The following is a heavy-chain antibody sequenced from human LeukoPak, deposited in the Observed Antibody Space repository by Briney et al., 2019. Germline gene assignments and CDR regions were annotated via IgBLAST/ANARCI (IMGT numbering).Heavy chain of an antibody. V-gene: IGHV3-48*02. CDR2: ITTCCSSV. CDR1: GITFCSNS. D-gene: IGHD6-19*01. CDR3: AGSLAVSSVLGLDI. J-gene: IGHJ3*02. Sequence: GGSPRLSCAASGITFCSNSMNWGRQAPGKGLEGVSYITTCCSSVYYADSVKGRFTVSRDNAKKSLYLQMNSLRDEDTAGYFCAGSLAVSSVLGLDIWGQGRMVTVDS.